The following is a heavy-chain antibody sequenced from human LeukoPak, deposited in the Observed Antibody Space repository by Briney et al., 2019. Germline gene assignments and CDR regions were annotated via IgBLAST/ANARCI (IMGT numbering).Heavy chain of an antibody. CDR3: ARLTIAVAGTRTDY. Sequence: GASVKVSCKASGGTFSSYAISWVRQAPGQGLEWMGGVIPIFGTANYAQKFQGRVTITADESTSTAYMELSSLRPEDTAVYYCARLTIAVAGTRTDYWGQGTLVTVSS. CDR2: VIPIFGTA. J-gene: IGHJ4*02. CDR1: GGTFSSYA. V-gene: IGHV1-69*13. D-gene: IGHD6-19*01.